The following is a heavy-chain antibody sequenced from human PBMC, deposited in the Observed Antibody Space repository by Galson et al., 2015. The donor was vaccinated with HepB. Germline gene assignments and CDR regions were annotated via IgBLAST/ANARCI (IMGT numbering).Heavy chain of an antibody. Sequence: SLRLSCAASGFTFSSYAMHWVRQAPGKGLEWVAVISYDGSNKYYADSVEGRFTISRDNSKNTLYLQMNSLRAEDTAVYYCARLNYYDSSGYFLLSGSFDYWGQGTLVTVSS. J-gene: IGHJ4*02. V-gene: IGHV3-30-3*01. CDR2: ISYDGSNK. CDR1: GFTFSSYA. D-gene: IGHD3-22*01. CDR3: ARLNYYDSSGYFLLSGSFDY.